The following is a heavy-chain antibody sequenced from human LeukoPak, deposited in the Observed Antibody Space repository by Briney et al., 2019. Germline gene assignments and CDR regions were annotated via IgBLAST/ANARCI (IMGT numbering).Heavy chain of an antibody. Sequence: ASVKVSCTASGYTFTGYYMHWVRQAPGQGLEWMGWINPNSGGTNYAQKFQGRVTMTRDTSISTAYMELSRLRSDDTAVYYCARTRITMVRGVTYWFDPWGQGTLVTVSS. V-gene: IGHV1-2*02. CDR1: GYTFTGYY. J-gene: IGHJ5*02. D-gene: IGHD3-10*01. CDR2: INPNSGGT. CDR3: ARTRITMVRGVTYWFDP.